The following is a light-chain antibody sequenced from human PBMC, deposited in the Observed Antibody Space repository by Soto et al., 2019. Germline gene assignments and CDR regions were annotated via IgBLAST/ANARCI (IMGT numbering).Light chain of an antibody. Sequence: EIVLTQSPGILSLSPGERATLSCRASQSVSNDFLAWYQQKPGQAPRLLIYGASTRATDVPDRFSGSGSGTDFTLTISRLETEDFAVYYCQHYGTSTWTFGQGTKVDIK. V-gene: IGKV3-20*01. J-gene: IGKJ1*01. CDR3: QHYGTSTWT. CDR2: GAS. CDR1: QSVSNDF.